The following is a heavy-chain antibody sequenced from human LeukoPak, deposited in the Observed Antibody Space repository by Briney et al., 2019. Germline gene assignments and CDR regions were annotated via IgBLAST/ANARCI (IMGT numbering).Heavy chain of an antibody. J-gene: IGHJ4*02. D-gene: IGHD1-1*01. CDR1: GFTFSNYA. V-gene: IGHV3-23*01. Sequence: GALRLSCAASGFTFSNYAMSWVRQAPGKGLEWVSSISYSGDDTYYADSVKGRFTISRDKSKNTLYLQMSSLRAEDTALYYCAVNWNLDYWGQGTLVTVSS. CDR3: AVNWNLDY. CDR2: ISYSGDDT.